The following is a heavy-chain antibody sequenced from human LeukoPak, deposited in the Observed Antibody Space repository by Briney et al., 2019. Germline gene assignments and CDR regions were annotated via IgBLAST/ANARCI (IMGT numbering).Heavy chain of an antibody. J-gene: IGHJ6*03. CDR3: ARVTYYDFWNGYPTYYYYYYMDV. CDR1: GYTFTSYD. Sequence: ASVKVSCKASGYTFTSYDINWVRQATGQGLEWIGWMNPNSGNTGYAQKFQGRVTMTRNTSISTAYMELSSLRSEDTAVYYCARVTYYDFWNGYPTYYYYYYMDVWGKGTTVTVSS. CDR2: MNPNSGNT. V-gene: IGHV1-8*01. D-gene: IGHD3-3*01.